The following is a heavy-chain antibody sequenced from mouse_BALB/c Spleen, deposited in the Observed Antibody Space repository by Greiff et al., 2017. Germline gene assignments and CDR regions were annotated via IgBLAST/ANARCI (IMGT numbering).Heavy chain of an antibody. CDR3: ASDGYYVLPFAY. J-gene: IGHJ3*01. V-gene: IGHV1-55*01. CDR2: IYPGSGST. D-gene: IGHD2-3*01. CDR1: GYNFTSYW. Sequence: VQLQQPGAELVKPGTSVKLSCKASGYNFTSYWINWVKLRPGQGLEWIGDIYPGSGSTNYNEKFKSKATLTVDTSSSTAYMQLSSLASEDSALYYCASDGYYVLPFAYWGQGTLVTVSA.